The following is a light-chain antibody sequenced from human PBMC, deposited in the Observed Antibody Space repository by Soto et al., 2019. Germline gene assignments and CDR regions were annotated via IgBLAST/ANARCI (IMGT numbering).Light chain of an antibody. V-gene: IGLV1-51*01. CDR1: SSNIGINY. Sequence: QSVLTQPPSVSAAPGETVTISCSGSSSNIGINYVSWYQQLPGTAPKLLIYDNNKRPSGIPDRFSGSKSGTSATLGITGLQTGDEADYYCGTWDTSLSVVFGGGTKVTVL. J-gene: IGLJ2*01. CDR3: GTWDTSLSVV. CDR2: DNN.